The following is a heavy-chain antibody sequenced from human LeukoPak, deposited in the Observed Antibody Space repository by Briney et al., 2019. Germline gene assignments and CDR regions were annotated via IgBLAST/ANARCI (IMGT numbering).Heavy chain of an antibody. J-gene: IGHJ4*02. Sequence: ASVKVSCKTSGYTFGKYAIHWVRQAPGQRFEWMGWIDGGNGDTRFSQKFQDRVSFTRDTFATTVYMEVTSLRSEDTAVYYCARDQSRDICVDFDYWGQGTLVTVSS. CDR2: IDGGNGDT. D-gene: IGHD2-15*01. V-gene: IGHV1-3*01. CDR3: ARDQSRDICVDFDY. CDR1: GYTFGKYA.